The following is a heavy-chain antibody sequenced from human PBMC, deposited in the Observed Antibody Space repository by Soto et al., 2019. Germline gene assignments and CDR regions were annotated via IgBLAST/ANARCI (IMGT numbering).Heavy chain of an antibody. V-gene: IGHV1-18*01. CDR2: ISPYNGDT. Sequence: QAQLVQSGAEVKKPGASVKVSCKASGYSFSSYGITWVRQAPGQGLEWLGWISPYNGDTKYAQRLQGRVTMTTDTSTRTAYMDIRGLRSDDTAIYYCARGGYYDSSGARNYHHYGMDVWGQGTTVTVSS. D-gene: IGHD3-22*01. J-gene: IGHJ6*02. CDR1: GYSFSSYG. CDR3: ARGGYYDSSGARNYHHYGMDV.